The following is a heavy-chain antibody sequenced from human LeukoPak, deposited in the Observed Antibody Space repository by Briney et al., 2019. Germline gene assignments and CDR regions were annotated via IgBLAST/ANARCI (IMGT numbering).Heavy chain of an antibody. D-gene: IGHD2-15*01. V-gene: IGHV4-61*01. CDR1: GGSVSSGSYY. CDR3: ARGTVVVVAATYYYYYGMDV. CDR2: IYYSGST. J-gene: IGHJ6*02. Sequence: PSETLSLTCTVSGGSVSSGSYYWSWIRQPPGKGLEWIGYIYYSGSTNYNPSLKSRVTISVDTSKNQFSLKLSSVTAADTVVYYCARGTVVVVAATYYYYYGMDVWGQGTTVTVSS.